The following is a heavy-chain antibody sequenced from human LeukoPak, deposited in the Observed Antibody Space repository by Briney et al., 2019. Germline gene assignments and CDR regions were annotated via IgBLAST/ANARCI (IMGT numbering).Heavy chain of an antibody. D-gene: IGHD6-19*01. CDR3: ARDRLHSSGWYSTDY. CDR1: GGSISSSNW. Sequence: SETLSLTCAVSGGSISSSNWWSWIRQPPGKGLEWIGYIYYSGSTNYNPSLKSRVTISVDTSKNQFSLKLSSVTAADTAVYYCARDRLHSSGWYSTDYWGQGTLVTVSS. V-gene: IGHV4-61*01. J-gene: IGHJ4*02. CDR2: IYYSGST.